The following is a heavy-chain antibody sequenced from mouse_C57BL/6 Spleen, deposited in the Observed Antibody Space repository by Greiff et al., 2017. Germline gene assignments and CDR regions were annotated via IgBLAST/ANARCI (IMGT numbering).Heavy chain of an antibody. CDR1: GYTFTSYW. V-gene: IGHV1-69*01. CDR2: IDPSDSYT. J-gene: IGHJ4*01. CDR3: ARSYYGYYAMDY. Sequence: QVQLQQPGAELVMPGASVKLSCKASGYTFTSYWMHWVKQRPGQGLEWIGEIDPSDSYTNYNQKFKGKSTLTVDKSSSTAYMQLSSLTSEDSAVYYCARSYYGYYAMDYWGQGTSVTVSS. D-gene: IGHD1-1*01.